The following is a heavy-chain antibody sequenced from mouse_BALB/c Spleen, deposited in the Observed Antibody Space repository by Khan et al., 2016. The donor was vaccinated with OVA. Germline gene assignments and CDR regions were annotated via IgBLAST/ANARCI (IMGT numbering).Heavy chain of an antibody. CDR1: GFTFSTYG. V-gene: IGHV5-6*01. CDR2: VSTGGSYT. Sequence: EVQLQESGRDLVKPGGSLKLSCAASGFTFSTYGMSWVRQAPDKRLEWVATVSTGGSYTYYPDSVKGRFTISRDNAKNTLYLQMRGLRSEDTAMFYCTRLAYYYDSEGFAYWGQGTLVTVSA. J-gene: IGHJ3*01. D-gene: IGHD1-1*01. CDR3: TRLAYYYDSEGFAY.